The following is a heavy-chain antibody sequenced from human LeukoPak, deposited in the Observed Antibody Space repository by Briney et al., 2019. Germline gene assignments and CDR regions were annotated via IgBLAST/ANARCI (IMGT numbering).Heavy chain of an antibody. CDR2: INPSDGST. CDR3: ARAYGSGNYSHFDY. J-gene: IGHJ4*02. D-gene: IGHD3-10*01. CDR1: GYTFTSYY. Sequence: ASVKVSCKASGYTFTSYYMHWVRQAPGQGLEWMGIINPSDGSTGYARKFQGRVTMTRDTSTSTVYMELSSLRSEDTAVYYCARAYGSGNYSHFDYWGQGTLVTVSS. V-gene: IGHV1-46*01.